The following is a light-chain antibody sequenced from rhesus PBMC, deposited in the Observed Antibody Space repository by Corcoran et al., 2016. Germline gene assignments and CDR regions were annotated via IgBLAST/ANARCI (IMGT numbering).Light chain of an antibody. Sequence: DIQMTQSPSSLSASVGDRVTITCRASQGISSWLAWDQQKPGKAPKLLIYKASILQSGGPSRLSGGGSGTDFTLTISSLQPEDFANYYCQQYNSAHWTFGQGTKVEIK. V-gene: IGKV1-21*01. CDR1: QGISSW. CDR3: QQYNSAHWT. J-gene: IGKJ1*01. CDR2: KAS.